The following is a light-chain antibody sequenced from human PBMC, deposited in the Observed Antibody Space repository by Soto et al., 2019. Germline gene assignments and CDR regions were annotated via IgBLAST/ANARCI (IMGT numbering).Light chain of an antibody. V-gene: IGLV2-14*01. CDR2: DVS. Sequence: QYALTQPASVSGSPGQSITISCTGTSSDVGSYNYVSWYQQYPGKAPKLMIYDVSNRRSGVSYRFSGSKSGNTASLTISGLQAEDEADYYCSSYTTSSTHVVFGGGTKVTVL. J-gene: IGLJ2*01. CDR1: SSDVGSYNY. CDR3: SSYTTSSTHVV.